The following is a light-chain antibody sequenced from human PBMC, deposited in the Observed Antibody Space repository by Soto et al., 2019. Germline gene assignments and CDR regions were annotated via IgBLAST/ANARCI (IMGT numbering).Light chain of an antibody. CDR1: SSDVGDDGF. J-gene: IGLJ3*02. CDR3: SSYTQRYILV. CDR2: KVS. Sequence: QSVLTQPASVSGSPGQSITISCTGTSSDVGDDGFVSWYQQYPGKAPKLMIYKVSNRPSGVSNRFSGSRSANTASLTISGLQAEDEADYYCSSYTQRYILVFGGGTKVTVL. V-gene: IGLV2-14*01.